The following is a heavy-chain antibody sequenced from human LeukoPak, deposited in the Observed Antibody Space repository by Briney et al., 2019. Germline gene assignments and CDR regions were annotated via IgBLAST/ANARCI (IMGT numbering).Heavy chain of an antibody. CDR2: INPNSGGT. CDR1: GYTFTGYY. V-gene: IGHV1-2*02. Sequence: ASVKVSCKASGYTFTGYYMHWVRQAPGRGLEWMGWINPNSGGTNYAQKFQGRVTMTRDTSISTAYMELSRLRSDDTAVYYCARVGSRTENPFDYWGQGTLVTVSS. J-gene: IGHJ4*02. D-gene: IGHD2-2*01. CDR3: ARVGSRTENPFDY.